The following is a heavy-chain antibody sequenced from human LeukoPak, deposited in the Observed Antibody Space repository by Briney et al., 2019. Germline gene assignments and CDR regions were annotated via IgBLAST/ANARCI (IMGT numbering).Heavy chain of an antibody. V-gene: IGHV4-39*01. J-gene: IGHJ4*02. CDR2: IYYSGST. CDR3: ASDGIAAADIFDY. CDR1: GGSISSSSYY. D-gene: IGHD6-13*01. Sequence: SETLSLTCTVSGGSISSSSYYWGWIRQPPGKGLGWIGSIYYSGSTYYNPSLKSRVTISVDTSKNQFSLKLSSVTAADTAVYYCASDGIAAADIFDYWGQGTLVTVSS.